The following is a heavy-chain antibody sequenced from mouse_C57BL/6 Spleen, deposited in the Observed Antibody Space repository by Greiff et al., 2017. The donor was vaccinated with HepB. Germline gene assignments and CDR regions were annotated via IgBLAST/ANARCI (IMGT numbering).Heavy chain of an antibody. CDR3: AKAPYSNYEDYYAMDY. V-gene: IGHV1-26*01. D-gene: IGHD2-5*01. Sequence: EVQLQQSGPELVKPGASVKISCKASGYTFTDYYMNWVKQSHGKSLEWIGDINPNNGGTSYNQKFKGKATLTVDKSSSTAYMELRSLTSEDSAVYYCAKAPYSNYEDYYAMDYWGQGTSVTVSS. CDR1: GYTFTDYY. J-gene: IGHJ4*01. CDR2: INPNNGGT.